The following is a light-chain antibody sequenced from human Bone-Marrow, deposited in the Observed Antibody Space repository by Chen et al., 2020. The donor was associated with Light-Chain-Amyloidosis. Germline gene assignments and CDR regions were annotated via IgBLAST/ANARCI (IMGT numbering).Light chain of an antibody. V-gene: IGKV1-27*01. J-gene: IGKJ3*01. CDR1: RPISFF. CDR3: QNYYSAPFT. Sequence: IQMTQSPSSLSASVGDRVSLTCRASRPISFFLAWYQQKPGRLPRLLIYAARTLQSGVPSRFSGSTSGTDFTLPISSLQPEDVATYYCQNYYSAPFTFGPGTKVDIK. CDR2: AAR.